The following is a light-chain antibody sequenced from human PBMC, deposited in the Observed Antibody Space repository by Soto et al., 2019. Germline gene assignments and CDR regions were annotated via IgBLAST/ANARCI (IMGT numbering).Light chain of an antibody. Sequence: QSVLTQSPSASASLGASVKLTCTLSSGHSTYAIAWHQQQPEKGPRYLMKLNSDGSHNKGDGIPDRFSGSSSGSERYLTLSGLQSEDEADYYCQTWATGIRVFGGGTKLTVL. J-gene: IGLJ2*01. CDR1: SGHSTYA. V-gene: IGLV4-69*02. CDR3: QTWATGIRV. CDR2: LNSDGSH.